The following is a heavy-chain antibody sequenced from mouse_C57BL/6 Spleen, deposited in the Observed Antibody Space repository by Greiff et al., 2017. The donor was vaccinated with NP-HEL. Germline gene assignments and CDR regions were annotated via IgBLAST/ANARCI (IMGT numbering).Heavy chain of an antibody. Sequence: VQLQESGAELARPGASVKLSCKASGYTFTSYGISWVKQRTGQGLEWIGEIYPRSGNTYYNEKFKGKATLTADKSSSTAYMELRSLTSEDAAVYFCARPITTVVAGAMDYWGQGTSVTVSS. V-gene: IGHV1-81*01. J-gene: IGHJ4*01. CDR2: IYPRSGNT. CDR1: GYTFTSYG. CDR3: ARPITTVVAGAMDY. D-gene: IGHD1-1*01.